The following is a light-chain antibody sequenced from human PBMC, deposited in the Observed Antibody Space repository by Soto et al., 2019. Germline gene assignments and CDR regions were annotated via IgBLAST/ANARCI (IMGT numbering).Light chain of an antibody. Sequence: EIVLTQSPGTLSLSPGERATLSCRASQSISSRSLAWYQQKPGQAPRLLIYGASSRATGIPDRLSGSGSGTDFTLTISRLETEDFAVYYCQHYGSSLRTFGQGTKVEIK. CDR1: QSISSRS. J-gene: IGKJ1*01. CDR2: GAS. CDR3: QHYGSSLRT. V-gene: IGKV3-20*01.